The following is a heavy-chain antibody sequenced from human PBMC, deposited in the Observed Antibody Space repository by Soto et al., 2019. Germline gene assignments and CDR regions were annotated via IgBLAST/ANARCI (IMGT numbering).Heavy chain of an antibody. CDR3: AKAYSSSWYMVSWFDP. V-gene: IGHV3-30*18. J-gene: IGHJ5*02. D-gene: IGHD6-13*01. Sequence: WGSLRLSCAASGFTFSSYGIHWGRHSPFKGLEWVAVISYDGSNKYYADSVKGRFTISRDNSKNTLYLQMNSLRAEDTAVYYCAKAYSSSWYMVSWFDPWGQGTLVTVSS. CDR1: GFTFSSYG. CDR2: ISYDGSNK.